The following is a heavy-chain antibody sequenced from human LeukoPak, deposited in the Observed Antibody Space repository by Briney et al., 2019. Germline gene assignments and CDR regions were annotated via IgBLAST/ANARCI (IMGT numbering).Heavy chain of an antibody. D-gene: IGHD3-3*01. V-gene: IGHV1-18*01. CDR3: ARGRVTIFGVVTGGPLYYFDY. CDR1: GYTFTSYG. J-gene: IGHJ4*02. CDR2: ISAYNGNT. Sequence: GASVKVSCKTSGYTFTSYGISWVRQAPGQGLEWMGWISAYNGNTNYAQKFQGRVTITADESTSTAYMELSSLRSEDTAVYYCARGRVTIFGVVTGGPLYYFDYWGQGTLVTVSS.